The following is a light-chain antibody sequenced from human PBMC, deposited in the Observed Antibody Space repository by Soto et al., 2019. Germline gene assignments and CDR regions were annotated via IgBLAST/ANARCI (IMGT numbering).Light chain of an antibody. CDR1: SSDIGRYKF. V-gene: IGLV2-14*01. CDR2: EGT. Sequence: ALTQPASVSGSPGQSITISCTGTSSDIGRYKFVSWFQQHPGKAPKLLIFEGTNRPSGVSNRFSGSKSGNTASLTISGLQAEDEAIYFCSSSTNTNTLVIFGGGTKVTVL. CDR3: SSSTNTNTLVI. J-gene: IGLJ2*01.